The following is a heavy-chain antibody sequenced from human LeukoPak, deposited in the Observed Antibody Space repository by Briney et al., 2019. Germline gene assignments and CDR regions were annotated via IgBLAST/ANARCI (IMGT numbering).Heavy chain of an antibody. CDR3: ARDLTSYSSSWSYDWFDP. V-gene: IGHV1-46*01. D-gene: IGHD6-13*01. CDR1: GYTFTSYY. J-gene: IGHJ5*02. CDR2: INPSGGST. Sequence: GASVKVSCKASGYTFTSYYMHWVRQAPGQGLEWMGIINPSGGSTSYAQKFQGRVTMTRDMSTSTVYMELSSLRSEDTAVYYCARDLTSYSSSWSYDWFDPWGQGTLVTVSS.